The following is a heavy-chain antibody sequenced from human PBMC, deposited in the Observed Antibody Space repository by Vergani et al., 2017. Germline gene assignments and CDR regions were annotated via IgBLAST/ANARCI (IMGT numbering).Heavy chain of an antibody. CDR3: ARGAYCSSTSCYRRPPYYYYYYGMDV. D-gene: IGHD2-2*01. V-gene: IGHV1-69*01. J-gene: IGHJ6*02. CDR1: GYTFTSYY. Sequence: QVQLVQSGAEVKKPGASVKVSCKASGYTFTSYYMHWVRQAPGQGLEWMGGIIPIFGTANYAQKFQGRVTITADESTRTAYMELSSLRSEDTAVYYCARGAYCSSTSCYRRPPYYYYYYGMDVWGQGTTVTVSS. CDR2: IIPIFGTA.